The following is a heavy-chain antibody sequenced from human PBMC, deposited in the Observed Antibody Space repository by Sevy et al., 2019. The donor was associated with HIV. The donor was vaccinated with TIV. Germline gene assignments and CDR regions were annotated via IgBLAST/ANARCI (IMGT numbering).Heavy chain of an antibody. Sequence: ASAKVSCKVSGYSLTGLSMHWVRQAPGKGLEWMGSFDPEDGERIYAQKLEGRVTMTEDTSADTAYMELNSLRFEDTAVYYCATTRDYYESSGCPFDYWGQGTLVTVSS. CDR1: GYSLTGLS. CDR3: ATTRDYYESSGCPFDY. J-gene: IGHJ4*02. V-gene: IGHV1-24*01. D-gene: IGHD3-22*01. CDR2: FDPEDGER.